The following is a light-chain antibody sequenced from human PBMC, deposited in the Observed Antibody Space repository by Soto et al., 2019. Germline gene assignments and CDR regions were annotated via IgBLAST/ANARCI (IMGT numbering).Light chain of an antibody. CDR3: KRYHSALLT. CDR1: QDIRNY. Sequence: DIQMTQSPSSLSASVGDRVTMTCRASQDIRNYVAWYQQKPGEVPKLLIYAASTLQSGVPARFSGGGFGTDFTLTISSLRPEDVATYYCKRYHSALLTFGPWNKVDLK. CDR2: AAS. J-gene: IGKJ3*01. V-gene: IGKV1-27*01.